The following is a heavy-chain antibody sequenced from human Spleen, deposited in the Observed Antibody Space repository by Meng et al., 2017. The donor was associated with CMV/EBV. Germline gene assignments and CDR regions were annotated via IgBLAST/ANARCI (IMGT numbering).Heavy chain of an antibody. D-gene: IGHD4-17*01. V-gene: IGHV1-2*02. J-gene: IGHJ4*02. Sequence: ASVKVSCKASGYTFTGYYMHWVRQAPGQGLEWMEWLNPNSGGTNYAQKFQGRVTMTRDTSISTAYMELSSLRSDDTAVYYCARDGWRYGDSAFGYWGQGTLVTVSS. CDR3: ARDGWRYGDSAFGY. CDR1: GYTFTGYY. CDR2: LNPNSGGT.